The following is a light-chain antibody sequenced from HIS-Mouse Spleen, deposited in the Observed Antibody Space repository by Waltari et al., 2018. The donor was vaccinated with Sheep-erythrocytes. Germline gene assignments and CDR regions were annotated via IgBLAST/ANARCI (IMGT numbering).Light chain of an antibody. V-gene: IGLV3-1*01. CDR2: QDS. CDR3: QAWDSSTAWNVV. Sequence: SYELTQPPSVSVSPGQTASTPCSGDKFGGQYACWYQQKTGQSPVLVIYQDSKRPSGIPERFSGSNSGNTATLTISGTQAMDEADYYCQAWDSSTAWNVVFGGGTKLTVL. CDR1: KFGGQY. J-gene: IGLJ2*01.